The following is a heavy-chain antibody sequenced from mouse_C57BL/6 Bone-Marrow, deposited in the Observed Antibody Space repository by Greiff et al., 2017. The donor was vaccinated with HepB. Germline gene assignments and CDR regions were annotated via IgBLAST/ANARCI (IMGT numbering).Heavy chain of an antibody. Sequence: VQLQQSVAELVRPGASVKLSCTASGFNIKNTYMNWVKKRPEQGLEWIGRIDPANGNTKYAPKFQGKATITADTSSNTAYLQLSSLTSEDTAIYYCAIDGYDAAWFAYWGQGTLVTVSA. CDR1: GFNIKNTY. CDR3: AIDGYDAAWFAY. CDR2: IDPANGNT. D-gene: IGHD2-2*01. V-gene: IGHV14-3*01. J-gene: IGHJ3*01.